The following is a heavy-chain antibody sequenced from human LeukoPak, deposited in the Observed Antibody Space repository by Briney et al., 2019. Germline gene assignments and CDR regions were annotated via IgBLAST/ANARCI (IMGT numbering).Heavy chain of an antibody. Sequence: PSETLSLTCTVSGYSISSGYYWGWIRQPPGKGLEWIGYIYYSGSTNYNPSLKSRVTISVDTSKNQFSLKLSSVTAADTAVYFCARDSSGWTGWFDPWGQGTLVTVSS. J-gene: IGHJ5*02. CDR1: GYSISSGYY. D-gene: IGHD6-19*01. CDR2: IYYSGST. CDR3: ARDSSGWTGWFDP. V-gene: IGHV4-61*01.